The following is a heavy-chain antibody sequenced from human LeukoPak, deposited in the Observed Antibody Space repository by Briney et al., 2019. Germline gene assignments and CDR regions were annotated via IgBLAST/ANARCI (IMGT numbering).Heavy chain of an antibody. V-gene: IGHV3-23*01. J-gene: IGHJ4*02. Sequence: GGSLRLSCAASGFTFNNYLMSWVRQASGKGLEWVSVLFTGGGRTLYADSVKGRFTISGDTSKTTLYLQMNGLRAEDTAVYYCAKECDYSPGHKFDLWGQGTQVTVSS. D-gene: IGHD3-10*01. CDR3: AKECDYSPGHKFDL. CDR2: LFTGGGRT. CDR1: GFTFNNYL.